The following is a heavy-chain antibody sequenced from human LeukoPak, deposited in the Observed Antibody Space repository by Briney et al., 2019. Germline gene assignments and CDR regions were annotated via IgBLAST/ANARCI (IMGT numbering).Heavy chain of an antibody. V-gene: IGHV3-30*18. CDR1: GFTFSSYG. Sequence: GRSLRLSCAASGFTFSSYGMHWVRQAPGKGLEWVAVISYDGSNKYYADSVKGRFTISRDNSKNTLYLQMNSLRAEDTAVYYCAKDSERNNLRYYFDYWGQGTLVTVSS. D-gene: IGHD1/OR15-1a*01. CDR2: ISYDGSNK. CDR3: AKDSERNNLRYYFDY. J-gene: IGHJ4*02.